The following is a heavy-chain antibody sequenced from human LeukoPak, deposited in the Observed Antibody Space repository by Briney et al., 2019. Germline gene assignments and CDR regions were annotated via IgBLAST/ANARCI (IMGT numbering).Heavy chain of an antibody. D-gene: IGHD1-26*01. CDR1: GYTFTSYY. J-gene: IGHJ4*02. CDR2: INPSGGST. CDR3: ARAFHGELYHCYFDY. Sequence: ASVKVSCKASGYTFTSYYMHWVRQAPGQGLEWMGIINPSGGSTSYAQKFQGRVTMTRDTSTSTVYMELSSLRSEDTAVYYCARAFHGELYHCYFDYWGQGTLVTVSS. V-gene: IGHV1-46*01.